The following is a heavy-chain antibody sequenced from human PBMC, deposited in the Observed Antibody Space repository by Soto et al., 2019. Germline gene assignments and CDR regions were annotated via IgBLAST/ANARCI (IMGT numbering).Heavy chain of an antibody. D-gene: IGHD4-17*01. CDR2: IIPILGIA. V-gene: IGHV1-69*04. Sequence: SVKVSYKASGGTFSSYTISWVRQAPGQGLEWMGRIIPILGIANYAQKFQGRVTITADKSTSTAYMELSSLRSEDTAVYYCARDHSDDYVLPNYYYYMDVWGKGTTVTVSS. J-gene: IGHJ6*03. CDR1: GGTFSSYT. CDR3: ARDHSDDYVLPNYYYYMDV.